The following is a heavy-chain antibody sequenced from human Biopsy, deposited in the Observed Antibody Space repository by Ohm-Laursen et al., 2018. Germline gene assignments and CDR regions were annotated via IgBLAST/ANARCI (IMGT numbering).Heavy chain of an antibody. J-gene: IGHJ4*02. D-gene: IGHD2-21*02. CDR2: ITWNSGSI. V-gene: IGHV3-9*01. CDR3: AKDLGQVTAAIGY. Sequence: SLRLSCSASGFTFSSYAMHWVRQAPGKGLEWVSGITWNSGSIGYADSVKGRFSIFRDNAKHSLYLQMNSLRAEDTALYYCAKDLGQVTAAIGYWGQGTLVTVSS. CDR1: GFTFSSYA.